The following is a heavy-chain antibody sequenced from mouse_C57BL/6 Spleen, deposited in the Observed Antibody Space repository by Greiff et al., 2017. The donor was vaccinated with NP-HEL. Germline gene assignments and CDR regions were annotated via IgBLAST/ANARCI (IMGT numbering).Heavy chain of an antibody. D-gene: IGHD1-1*01. CDR3: ARGYGSSYEFAY. Sequence: VKLQQPGAELVKPGASVKLSCKASGYTFTSYWMHWVKQRPGQGLEWIGMIHPNSGSTNYNEKFKSKATLTVDKSSSTAYMQLSSLTSEDSAVYYCARGYGSSYEFAYWGQGTLVTVSA. V-gene: IGHV1-64*01. CDR1: GYTFTSYW. J-gene: IGHJ3*01. CDR2: IHPNSGST.